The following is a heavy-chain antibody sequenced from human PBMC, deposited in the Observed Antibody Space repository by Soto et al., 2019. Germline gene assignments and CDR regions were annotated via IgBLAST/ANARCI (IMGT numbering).Heavy chain of an antibody. J-gene: IGHJ4*02. CDR2: MYYSGSF. V-gene: IGHV4-59*08. Sequence: SETLSLTCSVSGDSISSYSWTWIRQPPGKGLEWIGYMYYSGSFNYNPSLKSRVTISVGTSKNQCSLQMNSVTAADTAVYYRATLDSSGYFPDSWGQGILVTVSS. CDR3: ATLDSSGYFPDS. CDR1: GDSISSYS. D-gene: IGHD3-22*01.